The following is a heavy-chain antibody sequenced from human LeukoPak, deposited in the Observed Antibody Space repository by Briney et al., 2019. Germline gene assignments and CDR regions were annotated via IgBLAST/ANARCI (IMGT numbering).Heavy chain of an antibody. Sequence: ASVKVSCKASGYTFTSYGISWVRQAPGQGLEWMGCISAYNGNTNYAQKLQGRVTMTTDTSTSTAYMELRSLRSDDTAVYYCARVKYGDYFFDYWGQGTLVTVSS. CDR1: GYTFTSYG. CDR2: ISAYNGNT. CDR3: ARVKYGDYFFDY. V-gene: IGHV1-18*01. J-gene: IGHJ4*02. D-gene: IGHD4-17*01.